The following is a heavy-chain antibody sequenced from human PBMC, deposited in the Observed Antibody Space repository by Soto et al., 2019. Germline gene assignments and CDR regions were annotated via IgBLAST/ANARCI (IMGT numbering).Heavy chain of an antibody. J-gene: IGHJ4*02. CDR3: GREKWLQPDY. CDR1: GLNFNNAW. V-gene: IGHV3-7*04. Sequence: EVQLVESGGDLVQPGGSLRLTCVVSGLNFNNAWMNWVRQAPGKGLEWVANINPVGSAEGYVHSVRGRFTISRDNAKNSLYLQMNSLRADDTAVYYCGREKWLQPDYWGQGTLVTVSS. D-gene: IGHD5-12*01. CDR2: INPVGSAE.